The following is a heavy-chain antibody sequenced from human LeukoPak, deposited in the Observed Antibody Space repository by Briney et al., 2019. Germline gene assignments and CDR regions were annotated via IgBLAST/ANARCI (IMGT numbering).Heavy chain of an antibody. Sequence: SQTLSLTCSVSGGSISSGGYYWSWIRQHPGKGLEWIGYIYYSGSTYYNPSLKSRVTISVDTSKNQFSLKLSSVTAADTAVYYCARDQVPVYCGGDCYNWYFDLWGRGTLVTVSS. D-gene: IGHD2-21*02. CDR1: GGSISSGGYY. J-gene: IGHJ2*01. V-gene: IGHV4-31*03. CDR3: ARDQVPVYCGGDCYNWYFDL. CDR2: IYYSGST.